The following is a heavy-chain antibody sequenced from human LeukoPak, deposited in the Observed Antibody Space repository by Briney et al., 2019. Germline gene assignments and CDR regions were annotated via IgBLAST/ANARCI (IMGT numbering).Heavy chain of an antibody. CDR1: GGSISSYY. J-gene: IGHJ3*02. V-gene: IGHV4-59*08. D-gene: IGHD4-17*01. CDR2: IYYSGST. CDR3: ARHRPVTMPVRNDDAFDI. Sequence: MTSETLSLTCTVSGGSISSYYWSWIRQPPGKGLEWIGYIYYSGSTNYNPSLKSRVTIAVDTSKNQFSLRLSSVTAADTAVYYCARHRPVTMPVRNDDAFDIWGQGTMVTVSS.